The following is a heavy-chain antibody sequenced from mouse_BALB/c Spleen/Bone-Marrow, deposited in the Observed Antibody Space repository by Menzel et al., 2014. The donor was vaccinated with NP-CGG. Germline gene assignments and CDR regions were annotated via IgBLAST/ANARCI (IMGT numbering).Heavy chain of an antibody. V-gene: IGHV5-12*02. CDR1: GFTFSDYY. J-gene: IGHJ4*01. Sequence: SGGGLVQPGGSLKLSCATSGFTFSDYYMYWVRQTPEKRLEWVAYISNGGGSTYYPDTVKGRFTISRDNARNILYLQMSSLRSEDTAMYYCASLYFYGSSYYTMDYWGQGTSVTVS. CDR2: ISNGGGST. D-gene: IGHD1-1*01. CDR3: ASLYFYGSSYYTMDY.